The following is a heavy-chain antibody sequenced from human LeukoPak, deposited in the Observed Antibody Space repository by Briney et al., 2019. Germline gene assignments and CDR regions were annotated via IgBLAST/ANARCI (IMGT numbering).Heavy chain of an antibody. CDR1: GGSISSSSYY. D-gene: IGHD6-6*01. CDR2: IYYSGST. Sequence: SETLSLTCTVSGGSISSSSYYWGWIRQPPGKGLEWIGSIYYSGSTYYNPSLKSRVTISVDTPKNQFSLKLSSVTAADTAVYYCARLAARRDYWGQGTLVTVSS. V-gene: IGHV4-39*07. CDR3: ARLAARRDY. J-gene: IGHJ4*02.